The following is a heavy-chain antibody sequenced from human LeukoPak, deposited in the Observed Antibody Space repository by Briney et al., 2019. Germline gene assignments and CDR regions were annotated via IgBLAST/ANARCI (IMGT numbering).Heavy chain of an antibody. CDR1: GFTFDDYG. Sequence: GGSLRLSCAASGFTFDDYGMSWVRQAPGKGLEWVSGINWNGGSTGYADSVKGRFPISRDNAKNSLYLQMNSLRAEDTALYYCARGGSGSYSDYWGQGTLVTVSS. V-gene: IGHV3-20*04. CDR2: INWNGGST. D-gene: IGHD1-26*01. J-gene: IGHJ4*02. CDR3: ARGGSGSYSDY.